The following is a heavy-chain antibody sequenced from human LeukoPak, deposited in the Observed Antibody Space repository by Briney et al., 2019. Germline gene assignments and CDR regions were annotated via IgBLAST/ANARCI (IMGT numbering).Heavy chain of an antibody. V-gene: IGHV3-48*01. CDR3: ARGSGSYSFNLLGFDP. J-gene: IGHJ5*02. D-gene: IGHD1-26*01. CDR2: ISSSSSTI. CDR1: GFTFSSYS. Sequence: GGSLRLSCAASGFTFSSYSMNWVRQAPGKGLEWVSYISSSSSTIYYADSVKGRFTISRDNAKNSLYLQMNSLRAEDTAVYYCARGSGSYSFNLLGFDPWGQGTLVTVSS.